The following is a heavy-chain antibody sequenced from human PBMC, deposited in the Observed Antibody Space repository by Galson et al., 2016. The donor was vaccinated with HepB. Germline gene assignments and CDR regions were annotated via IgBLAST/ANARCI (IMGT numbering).Heavy chain of an antibody. D-gene: IGHD1-26*01. CDR3: AKSYSAAYYSAWDY. Sequence: SLRLSCAASGFTFSSYAMTWVRQAPGKGLEWVSGISASGAGTYYADSVKGRFTISRDNSKNTLHLQMNSLRVEDTAVYYRAKSYSAAYYSAWDYWGQGTLVTVSS. CDR2: ISASGAGT. V-gene: IGHV3-23*01. J-gene: IGHJ4*02. CDR1: GFTFSSYA.